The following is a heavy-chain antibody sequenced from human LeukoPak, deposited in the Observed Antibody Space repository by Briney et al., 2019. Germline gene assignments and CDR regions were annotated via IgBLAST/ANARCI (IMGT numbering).Heavy chain of an antibody. V-gene: IGHV1-18*01. Sequence: ASVKVSFKASGYTFTSYGISWVRQAPGQGLEWMGWISAYNGDTNYAQKLQGRVTMTTDTSTSTAYMELRSLRFDDTAVYYCARGNSYGYIDYWGQGTLVTVSS. D-gene: IGHD5-18*01. CDR2: ISAYNGDT. J-gene: IGHJ4*02. CDR3: ARGNSYGYIDY. CDR1: GYTFTSYG.